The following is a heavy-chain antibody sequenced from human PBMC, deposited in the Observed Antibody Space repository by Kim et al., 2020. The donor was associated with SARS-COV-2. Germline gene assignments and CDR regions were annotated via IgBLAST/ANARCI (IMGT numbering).Heavy chain of an antibody. J-gene: IGHJ6*02. D-gene: IGHD4-4*01. Sequence: RLTISRDNSKNTLYLQMNSLRAEDTAVYYCARDKRLTVTSTFYYYYGMDVWGQGTTVTVS. V-gene: IGHV3-30*01. CDR3: ARDKRLTVTSTFYYYYGMDV.